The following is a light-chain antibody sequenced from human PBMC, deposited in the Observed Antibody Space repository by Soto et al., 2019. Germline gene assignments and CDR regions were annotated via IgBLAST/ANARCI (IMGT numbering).Light chain of an antibody. CDR1: QSISSN. CDR2: GAS. CDR3: QHYNSYSEA. J-gene: IGKJ1*01. V-gene: IGKV3-15*01. Sequence: EIVMTQSPATLSVSPGERATLSCRASQSISSNLAWYQQKPGQAPSLLLYGASTRATGIPARFSGSGSGTDFTLTISSLQSEDFATYYCQHYNSYSEAFGQGTKVELK.